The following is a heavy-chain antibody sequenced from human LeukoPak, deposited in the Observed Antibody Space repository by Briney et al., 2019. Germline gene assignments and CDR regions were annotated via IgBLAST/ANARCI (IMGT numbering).Heavy chain of an antibody. CDR3: TTVGLVYSSGYHY. D-gene: IGHD3-22*01. CDR1: GFTFSNAW. Sequence: GGSLRLSCAASGFTFSNAWMTWVRQAPGKRLEWVGRIKSKTDGGTTDYAAPVKGRFTISRDDSKNTLYLQMNSLKTEDTAVYYCTTVGLVYSSGYHYWGQGTLVTVSS. J-gene: IGHJ4*02. V-gene: IGHV3-15*01. CDR2: IKSKTDGGTT.